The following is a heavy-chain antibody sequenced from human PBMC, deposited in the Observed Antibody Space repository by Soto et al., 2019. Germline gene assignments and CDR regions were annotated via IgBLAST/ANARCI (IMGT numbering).Heavy chain of an antibody. J-gene: IGHJ4*02. D-gene: IGHD4-4*01. CDR1: GGSISSDRYY. CDR2: IHYSGNT. V-gene: IGHV4-30-4*01. Sequence: QVQLQESGPGLVKPSQTLSLTCTVSGGSISSDRYYWSWIRQSPGKGLEWIGYIHYSGNTYYNPFLKSPPAISLDTSKNRFSLNVSSVTAADTAVYYCAIRLQGQYYFDYWGQGILVTVSS. CDR3: AIRLQGQYYFDY.